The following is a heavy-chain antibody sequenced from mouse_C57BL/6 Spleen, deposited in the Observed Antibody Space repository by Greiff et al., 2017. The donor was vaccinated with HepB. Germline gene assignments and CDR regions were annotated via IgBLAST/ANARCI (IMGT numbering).Heavy chain of an antibody. CDR2: IYPGSGNT. CDR3: AREDYDGAY. Sequence: QVHVKQSGAELVRPGASVKLSCKASGYTFTDYYINWVKQRPGQGLEWIARIYPGSGNTYYNEKFKGKATLTAEKSSSTAYMQLSSLTSEDSAVYFCAREDYDGAYWGQGTLVTVSA. J-gene: IGHJ3*01. D-gene: IGHD2-4*01. CDR1: GYTFTDYY. V-gene: IGHV1-76*01.